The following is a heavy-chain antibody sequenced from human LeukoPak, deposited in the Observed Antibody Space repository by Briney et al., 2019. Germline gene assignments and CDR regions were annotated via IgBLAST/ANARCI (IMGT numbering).Heavy chain of an antibody. CDR1: GGSISSSSYY. D-gene: IGHD3-22*01. CDR3: ASIYDSSGHYYVVRDY. CDR2: IYYSGST. J-gene: IGHJ4*02. V-gene: IGHV4-39*01. Sequence: SETLSLTCTVSGGSISSSSYYWGWLRQPPGTGLEWIGSIYYSGSTYYNPSLKSRVTISVDTSKNQFSLKLSSVTAADTAVYYCASIYDSSGHYYVVRDYWGQGTLVTVSS.